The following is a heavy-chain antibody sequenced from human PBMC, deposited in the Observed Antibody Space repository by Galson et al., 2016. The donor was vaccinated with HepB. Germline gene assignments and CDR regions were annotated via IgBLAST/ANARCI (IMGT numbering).Heavy chain of an antibody. D-gene: IGHD4-23*01. CDR1: GYTFSRYP. J-gene: IGHJ6*02. V-gene: IGHV1-3*01. Sequence: SVKVSCKASGYTFSRYPMHWVRQAPGQSLEWMGWINPGNGNAKYSQKFKGRVTITRDTNASTAYMEFSSLRSEDTAVYYCARNPNSHYYYYYYGLDVWGQGTTVTVSS. CDR2: INPGNGNA. CDR3: ARNPNSHYYYYYYGLDV.